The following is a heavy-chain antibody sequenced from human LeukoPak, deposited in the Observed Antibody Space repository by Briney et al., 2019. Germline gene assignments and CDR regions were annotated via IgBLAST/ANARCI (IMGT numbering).Heavy chain of an antibody. CDR2: INPSGGST. V-gene: IGHV1-46*01. Sequence: ASVKVSCKASGYTFTSYYMHWVRQAPGQGLEWMGIINPSGGSTSYAQKFQGRVTMTRDMSTSTVYMELSSLRSEDTAVYYCARGLYCSSTSCYILKAHPFDYWGQGTLVTVSS. CDR1: GYTFTSYY. CDR3: ARGLYCSSTSCYILKAHPFDY. D-gene: IGHD2-2*02. J-gene: IGHJ4*02.